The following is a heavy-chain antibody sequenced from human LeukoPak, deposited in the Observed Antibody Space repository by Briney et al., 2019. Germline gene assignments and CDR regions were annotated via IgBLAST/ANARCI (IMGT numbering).Heavy chain of an antibody. D-gene: IGHD3-16*02. CDR1: GFTFSNYA. V-gene: IGHV3-64*01. J-gene: IGHJ4*02. Sequence: GGSLRLSCAASGFTFSNYAMHWVRQAPGKGLEYVSAISSNGGSTYYANSVKGRFTISRDNSKNTLYLQMGSLRAEDTAVYYCAKDSSYVWGSYLPDYWGQGTLVTVSS. CDR3: AKDSSYVWGSYLPDY. CDR2: ISSNGGST.